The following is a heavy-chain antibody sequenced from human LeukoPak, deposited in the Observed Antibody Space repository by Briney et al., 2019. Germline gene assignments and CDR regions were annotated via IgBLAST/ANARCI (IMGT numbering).Heavy chain of an antibody. D-gene: IGHD2-15*01. J-gene: IGHJ5*02. CDR2: INPSGGST. CDR1: GYTFTSYY. CDR3: ARGGYCSGGSCASFSVDWFDP. V-gene: IGHV1-46*01. Sequence: ASVKVSCKASGYTFTSYYMHWVRQAPGQGLEWMGIINPSGGSTSYAQKFQGRVTMTRDTSTSTVYMELSSLRSEDTAVYYCARGGYCSGGSCASFSVDWFDPWGQGTLVTVSS.